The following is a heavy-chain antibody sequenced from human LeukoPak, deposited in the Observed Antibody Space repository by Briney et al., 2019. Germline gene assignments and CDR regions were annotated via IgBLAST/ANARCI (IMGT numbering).Heavy chain of an antibody. D-gene: IGHD3-10*01. CDR3: AKAVWFGEFDYYFFGLGV. CDR2: ISGSGGDT. J-gene: IGHJ6*02. CDR1: GFTFSSYA. V-gene: IGHV3-23*01. Sequence: PGGSLRLSCAAFGFTFSSYAMGWVRQAPGKGLEWVSAISGSGGDTYYADSVKGRFTFSRDNSKNTLYLQMNSLRPEDTALYYCAKAVWFGEFDYYFFGLGVGPRDHGHRLL.